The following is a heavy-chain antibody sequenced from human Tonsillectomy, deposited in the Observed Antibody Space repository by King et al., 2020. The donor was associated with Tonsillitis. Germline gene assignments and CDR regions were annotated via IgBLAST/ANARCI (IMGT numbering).Heavy chain of an antibody. CDR1: GFTVSSNY. Sequence: VQLVESGGGLVQPGGSLRLSCAASGFTVSSNYMSWVRQAPGKGLDRGSVIYIDGTTFYADSVEGRFTISRDNSKNTLYLQMNTLRAEDTAVYYCARDLRSNYYSYYGMDVWGQGTTVTVSS. J-gene: IGHJ6*02. V-gene: IGHV3-66*01. CDR3: ARDLRSNYYSYYGMDV. D-gene: IGHD3-10*01. CDR2: IYIDGTT.